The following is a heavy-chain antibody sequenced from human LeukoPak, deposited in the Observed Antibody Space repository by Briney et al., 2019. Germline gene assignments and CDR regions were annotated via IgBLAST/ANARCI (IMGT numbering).Heavy chain of an antibody. V-gene: IGHV1-46*01. CDR2: INPSGGDT. Sequence: ASVKVSCKASGYTFATSYMNWVRQAPGQVLEWMGIINPSGGDTTYAQKFQGRITMTRDTSTSTVYMDLSSLTSEDTAVYYCARAANSGSSNFDYWGQGILVTVSS. CDR1: GYTFATSY. CDR3: ARAANSGSSNFDY. D-gene: IGHD1-26*01. J-gene: IGHJ4*02.